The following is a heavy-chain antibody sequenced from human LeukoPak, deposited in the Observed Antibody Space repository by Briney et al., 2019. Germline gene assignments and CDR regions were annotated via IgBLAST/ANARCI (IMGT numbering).Heavy chain of an antibody. CDR3: ARGGASREADY. Sequence: GGSLRLSCAASGFTFSSYGMHWVRQAPGKGLEWVAVIWYDGNNKHYADSVKGRFTISRDNSKNTLYLQMNSLRAEYTAVYYCARGGASREADYWDQGNLVTVSS. D-gene: IGHD1-26*01. J-gene: IGHJ4*02. CDR1: GFTFSSYG. V-gene: IGHV3-33*01. CDR2: IWYDGNNK.